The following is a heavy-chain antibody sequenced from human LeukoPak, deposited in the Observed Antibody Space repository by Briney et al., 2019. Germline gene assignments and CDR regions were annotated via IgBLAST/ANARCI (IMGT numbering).Heavy chain of an antibody. CDR2: ISAYNGNT. V-gene: IGHV1-18*01. CDR1: GYTSTSYG. CDR3: ARDYYDSSGYSNWFDP. D-gene: IGHD3-22*01. J-gene: IGHJ5*02. Sequence: ASVKVSCEASGYTSTSYGISWVRQAPGQGLEWMGWISAYNGNTNYAQKLQGRVTMTTDTSTSTAYMELRSLRSDDTAVYYCARDYYDSSGYSNWFDPWGQGTLVTVSS.